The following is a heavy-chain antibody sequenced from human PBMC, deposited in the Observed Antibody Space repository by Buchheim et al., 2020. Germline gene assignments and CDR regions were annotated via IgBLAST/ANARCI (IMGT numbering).Heavy chain of an antibody. CDR1: GGSFSGYY. J-gene: IGHJ4*02. CDR3: ARATYYYGSGSYTFDY. V-gene: IGHV4-34*01. CDR2: INHSGST. D-gene: IGHD3-10*01. Sequence: QVQLQQWGAGLLKPSETLSLTCAVYGGSFSGYYWSWIRQPPGKGLEWIGEINHSGSTNYNPSLKSRVTISVDTSKNQFPLKLSSVTAADTAVYYCARATYYYGSGSYTFDYWGQGTL.